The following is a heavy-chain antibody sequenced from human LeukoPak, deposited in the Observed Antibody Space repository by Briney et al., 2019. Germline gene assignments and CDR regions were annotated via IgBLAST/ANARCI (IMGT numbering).Heavy chain of an antibody. J-gene: IGHJ6*02. D-gene: IGHD2-2*01. Sequence: SQTLSLTCTVSGGSISSGGYYWSWIRQPPGKGLEWIGYIYHSGSTYYNPSLKSRVTISVDRSKNQFSLKLSSVTAADTAVYYCARDKLLGPYYYYGMDVWGQGTTVTVSS. CDR1: GGSISSGGYY. CDR2: IYHSGST. CDR3: ARDKLLGPYYYYGMDV. V-gene: IGHV4-30-2*01.